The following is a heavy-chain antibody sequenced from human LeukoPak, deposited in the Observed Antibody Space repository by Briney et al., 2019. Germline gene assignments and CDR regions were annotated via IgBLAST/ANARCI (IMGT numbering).Heavy chain of an antibody. J-gene: IGHJ3*02. CDR3: ARADSGSYLGAFDI. V-gene: IGHV1-69*04. D-gene: IGHD1-26*01. CDR1: GGTSSSYA. CDR2: IIPILGIA. Sequence: GASVKVSCKASGGTSSSYAISWVRQAPGQGLEWMGRIIPILGIANYAQKFQGRVTITADKSTSTAYMELSSLRSEDTAVYYCARADSGSYLGAFDIWGQGTMVTVSS.